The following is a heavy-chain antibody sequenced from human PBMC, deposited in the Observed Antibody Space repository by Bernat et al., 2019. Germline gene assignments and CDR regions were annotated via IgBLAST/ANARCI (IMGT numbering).Heavy chain of an antibody. CDR1: GYTFTGYY. V-gene: IGHV1-2*04. CDR3: ARGSLSDYYDYYMDV. Sequence: QVQLVQSGAEVKKPGASVKVSCKASGYTFTGYYMNWVRQAPGQGLEWMGWINPNSGGTNYAQKLQGWVTMTRDTSISTAYMELSRLRSDDTAVYYCARGSLSDYYDYYMDVWGKGTTVTVSS. J-gene: IGHJ6*03. CDR2: INPNSGGT.